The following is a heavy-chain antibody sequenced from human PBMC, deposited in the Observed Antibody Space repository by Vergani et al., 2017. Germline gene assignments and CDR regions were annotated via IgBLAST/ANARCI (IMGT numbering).Heavy chain of an antibody. CDR2: ISYDGSNK. Sequence: QVQLVESGGGVVQPGRSLRLSCAASGFTFSSYGMHWVRQAPGKGLEWVAVISYDGSNKYYADSVKGLFTISRDNSKNTLYLQMKSLRAEDTAVYYCAKDLNSYVDYEARYYYGMDVWGQGTTVTVSS. CDR3: AKDLNSYVDYEARYYYGMDV. V-gene: IGHV3-30*18. CDR1: GFTFSSYG. J-gene: IGHJ6*02. D-gene: IGHD4-17*01.